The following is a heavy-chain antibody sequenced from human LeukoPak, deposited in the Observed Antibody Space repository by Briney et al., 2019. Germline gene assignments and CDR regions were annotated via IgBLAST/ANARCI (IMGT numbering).Heavy chain of an antibody. CDR1: GYTFTGHY. V-gene: IGHV1-2*02. Sequence: ASVKVSCKASGYTFTGHYMHWVRQAPGQGLEWMGWINPNSGGTNYAQEFQGRVTMTRDTSISTAYMELSRLRSDDTAVYYCATGGVWDLLNYWGQGTLVTVSS. D-gene: IGHD1-26*01. CDR3: ATGGVWDLLNY. J-gene: IGHJ4*02. CDR2: INPNSGGT.